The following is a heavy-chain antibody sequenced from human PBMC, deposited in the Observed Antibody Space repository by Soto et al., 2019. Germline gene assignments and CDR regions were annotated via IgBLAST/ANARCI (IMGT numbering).Heavy chain of an antibody. CDR2: INPSGGST. J-gene: IGHJ4*02. D-gene: IGHD6-19*01. V-gene: IGHV1-46*01. CDR1: GYTFTSYY. CDR3: ARLSIAVAGSDTY. Sequence: QVQLVQSGAEVKKPWASVKVSCKASGYTFTSYYMHWVRQAPGQGLEWMGIINPSGGSTSYAQKFQGRVTMTRDTSTSTVYMELGSLRSEDRAVYYCARLSIAVAGSDTYWGQGTLVTVSS.